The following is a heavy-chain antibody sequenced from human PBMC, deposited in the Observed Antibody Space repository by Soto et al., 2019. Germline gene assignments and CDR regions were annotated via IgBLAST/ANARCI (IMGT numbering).Heavy chain of an antibody. D-gene: IGHD3-22*01. J-gene: IGHJ4*02. V-gene: IGHV3-48*01. CDR3: ARGYYKYYDSSGYYRSPAY. CDR2: ISSSSSTI. CDR1: GFTFSTYS. Sequence: GESLKISCAASGFTFSTYSMNWVRQAPGKGLEWVSYISSSSSTIYYADSVKGRFTISRDNSRNTLFLQMNSLRAEDTAVYYCARGYYKYYDSSGYYRSPAYWGQGTLVTGSS.